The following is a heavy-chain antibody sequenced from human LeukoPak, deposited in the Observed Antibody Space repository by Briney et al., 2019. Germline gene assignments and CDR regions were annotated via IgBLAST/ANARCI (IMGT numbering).Heavy chain of an antibody. D-gene: IGHD3-10*01. V-gene: IGHV1-18*01. J-gene: IGHJ6*02. CDR3: ARGASRTYYIADSHYYNVDV. Sequence: ASAKVSCKASGYTFINYGVNWLRQAPGQGLEWMGWINTYNDNTNHAYKFQGRVSMTTGTSTNTAYMELRSLSSDDTAIYYCARGASRTYYIADSHYYNVDVWGQGTTVTVS. CDR2: INTYNDNT. CDR1: GYTFINYG.